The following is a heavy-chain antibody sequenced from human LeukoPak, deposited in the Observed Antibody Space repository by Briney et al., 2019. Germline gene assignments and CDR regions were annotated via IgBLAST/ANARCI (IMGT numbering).Heavy chain of an antibody. V-gene: IGHV3-23*01. J-gene: IGHJ4*02. CDR3: VLAGTLTELDY. CDR2: ISGSGGST. Sequence: GGTLRLSSAASGFTFSSYGMSWVRQAPGKGLEWVSAISGSGGSTYYADSVKGRFTISRDNSKNTLYLQMNSLTAEDTAVYYCVLAGTLTELDYWGQGTLVTVSS. D-gene: IGHD3-9*01. CDR1: GFTFSSYG.